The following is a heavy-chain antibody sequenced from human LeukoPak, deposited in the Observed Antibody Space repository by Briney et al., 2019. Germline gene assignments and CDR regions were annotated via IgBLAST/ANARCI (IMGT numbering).Heavy chain of an antibody. D-gene: IGHD3-10*01. V-gene: IGHV4-31*03. J-gene: IGHJ6*03. CDR3: ARGTHYYYYYMDV. Sequence: PSETLSLTCTVSGGSISSGGYYWSWIRQHPGKGLEWIRYIYYSGSTYYNPSLKSRVTISVDTSKNQFSLKLSSVTAADTAVYYCARGTHYYYYYMDVWGKGTTVTVSS. CDR2: IYYSGST. CDR1: GGSISSGGYY.